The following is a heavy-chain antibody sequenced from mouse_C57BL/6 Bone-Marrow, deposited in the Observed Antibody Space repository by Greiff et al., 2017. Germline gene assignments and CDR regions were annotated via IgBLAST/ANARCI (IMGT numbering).Heavy chain of an antibody. V-gene: IGHV5-15*01. D-gene: IGHD2-1*01. Sequence: EVKVVESGGGLVQPGGSLKLSCAASGFTFSDYGMAWVRQAPRKGPEWVAFISNLAYSIYYADTVTGRFTISRENAKNTLYLEMSSLRSEDTAMYYCARGYYAMDYWGQGTTLTVSS. CDR3: ARGYYAMDY. J-gene: IGHJ2*01. CDR2: ISNLAYSI. CDR1: GFTFSDYG.